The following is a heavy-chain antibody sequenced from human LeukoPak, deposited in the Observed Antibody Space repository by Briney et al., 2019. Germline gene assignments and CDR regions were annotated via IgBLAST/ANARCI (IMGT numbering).Heavy chain of an antibody. Sequence: VTTTNVGGATYYADSVKGRFTISRDNSENTLYLQMKSLRAEDTAVYYCARGDGYNFLDYWGQGTLVTVSS. V-gene: IGHV3-53*01. J-gene: IGHJ4*02. CDR2: TNVGGAT. CDR3: ARGDGYNFLDY. D-gene: IGHD5-24*01.